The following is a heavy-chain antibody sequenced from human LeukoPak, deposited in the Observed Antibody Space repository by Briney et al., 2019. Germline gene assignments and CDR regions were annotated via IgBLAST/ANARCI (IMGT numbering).Heavy chain of an antibody. CDR1: GYTFTSYY. Sequence: ASVKVSCKASGYTFTSYYMHWVRQAPGQGLEWMGIINPSGGSTSYAQKFQGRVTMTRDMSTSTVYMELSSLRSEDTAVYYCARELSTVVAAFDIWGQGTMVTVSS. D-gene: IGHD4-23*01. V-gene: IGHV1-46*01. CDR2: INPSGGST. CDR3: ARELSTVVAAFDI. J-gene: IGHJ3*02.